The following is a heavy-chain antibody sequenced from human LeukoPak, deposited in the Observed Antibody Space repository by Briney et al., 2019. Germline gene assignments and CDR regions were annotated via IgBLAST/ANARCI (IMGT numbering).Heavy chain of an antibody. CDR3: ARAPMYYYGSGGFVDS. CDR2: INHRGSI. Sequence: SETLSLTCAVYGGSFSGYYWSWIRQPPGKGLEWIGEINHRGSINYNPSLKSRVTISVDTSKNQFSLKLSSVTAADTAVYYCARAPMYYYGSGGFVDSWGQGTLVTVSS. V-gene: IGHV4-34*01. D-gene: IGHD3-10*01. CDR1: GGSFSGYY. J-gene: IGHJ4*02.